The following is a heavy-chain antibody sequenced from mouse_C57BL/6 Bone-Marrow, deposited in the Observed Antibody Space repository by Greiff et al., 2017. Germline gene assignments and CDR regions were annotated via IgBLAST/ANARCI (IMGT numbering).Heavy chain of an antibody. CDR3: ARRAVVATGYFDY. D-gene: IGHD1-1*01. J-gene: IGHJ2*01. CDR1: GFTFSDYG. V-gene: IGHV5-17*01. Sequence: DVHLVESGGGLVKPGGSLKLSCAASGFTFSDYGMHWVRQAPEKGLEWVAYISSGSSTIYYADTVKGRFTISRDNAKNTLFLQMTSLRSEDTAMYYCARRAVVATGYFDYWGQGTTLTVSS. CDR2: ISSGSSTI.